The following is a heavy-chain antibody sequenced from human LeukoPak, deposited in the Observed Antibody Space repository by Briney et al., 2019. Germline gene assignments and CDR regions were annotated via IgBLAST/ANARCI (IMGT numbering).Heavy chain of an antibody. Sequence: GGSLRLSCAASGFTFSSYGMHWVRQAPGKGLEWVAFIRYDGSNKYYADSVKGRFTISRDNSKNTLYLQMNSLRAEDTAVYYCAKDRRFLEWLYFDYWGQGTLVTVSS. V-gene: IGHV3-30*02. CDR2: IRYDGSNK. J-gene: IGHJ4*02. CDR3: AKDRRFLEWLYFDY. CDR1: GFTFSSYG. D-gene: IGHD3-3*01.